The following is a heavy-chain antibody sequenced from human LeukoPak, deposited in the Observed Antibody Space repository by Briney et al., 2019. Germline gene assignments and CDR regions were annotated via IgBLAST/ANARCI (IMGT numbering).Heavy chain of an antibody. J-gene: IGHJ4*02. CDR1: GGSFSGYY. CDR2: INHSGST. CDR3: ARGYYDFWSGYSDYFDY. D-gene: IGHD3-3*01. Sequence: SETLSLTCAVYGGSFSGYYWSWIRQPPGNGLEWIGEINHSGSTNYNPSLKSRVTISVDTSKNQFSLKLSSVTAADTAVYYCARGYYDFWSGYSDYFDYWGQGTLVTVSS. V-gene: IGHV4-34*01.